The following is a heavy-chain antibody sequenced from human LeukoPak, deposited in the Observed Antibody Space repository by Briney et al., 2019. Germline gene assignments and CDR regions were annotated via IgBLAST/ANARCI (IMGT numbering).Heavy chain of an antibody. CDR3: ARAPRRHCVSDSCYVDWFDP. D-gene: IGHD2-2*01. V-gene: IGHV3-30*03. CDR2: ISYDGSNK. Sequence: GGSLRLSCAASGFTFSSYGMHWVRQAPGRGLEWVAVISYDGSNKYYADSVKGRFTISRDNSKNTLYLQMNSLRPEDTAVYYCARAPRRHCVSDSCYVDWFDPWGQGTLVTVSS. J-gene: IGHJ5*02. CDR1: GFTFSSYG.